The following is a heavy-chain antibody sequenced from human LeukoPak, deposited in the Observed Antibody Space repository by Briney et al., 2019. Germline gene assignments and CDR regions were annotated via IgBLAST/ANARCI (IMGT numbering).Heavy chain of an antibody. V-gene: IGHV3-33*01. CDR3: ARDTLCPKNTEGCYYYYGMDV. CDR1: GFTFSSFG. Sequence: GRSLRLSCAASGFTFSSFGMLWVRQAPGKGLEWVAFIRYDGSDKYYADSVKGRFTISRDNSKNTLYLQMNSLRAEDTAVYYCARDTLCPKNTEGCYYYYGMDVWGQGTTVTVSS. CDR2: IRYDGSDK. D-gene: IGHD2-21*01. J-gene: IGHJ6*02.